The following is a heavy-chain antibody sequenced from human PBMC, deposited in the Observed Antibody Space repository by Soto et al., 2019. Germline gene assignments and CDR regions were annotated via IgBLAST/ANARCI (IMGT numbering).Heavy chain of an antibody. J-gene: IGHJ6*03. V-gene: IGHV3-11*01. Sequence: QVQLVESGGGLVKPGGSLRLSCAASGFTFSDYYMSWIRQAPGKGLEWVSYISSSGITIYYADSVKGRFTISWDNAENSLYLQMNSLTAEDTAVYYCAQGSSSWYDYYSYMEVWGKGTPVTVSS. CDR3: AQGSSSWYDYYSYMEV. CDR2: ISSSGITI. CDR1: GFTFSDYY. D-gene: IGHD6-13*01.